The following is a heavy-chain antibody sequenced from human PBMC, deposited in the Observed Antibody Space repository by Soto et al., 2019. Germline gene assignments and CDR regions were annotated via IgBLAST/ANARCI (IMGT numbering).Heavy chain of an antibody. CDR3: ARNYGDYVGGNVQYFDY. CDR2: IIPILGIA. CDR1: GGTFSSYT. V-gene: IGHV1-69*02. Sequence: QVQLVQSGAEVKKPGSSVKVSCKASGGTFSSYTISWVRQAPGQGLEWMGRIIPILGIANYAQKFQGRVTITADKSTSTAYMELSSLRSEDTAVYYCARNYGDYVGGNVQYFDYWGQGTLVTVSS. D-gene: IGHD4-17*01. J-gene: IGHJ4*02.